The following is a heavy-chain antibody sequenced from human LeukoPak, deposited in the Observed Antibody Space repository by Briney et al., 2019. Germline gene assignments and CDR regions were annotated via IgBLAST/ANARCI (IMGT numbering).Heavy chain of an antibody. CDR2: ISSSGSTI. J-gene: IGHJ4*02. D-gene: IGHD6-13*01. Sequence: PGGSLRLSCAASGFTFRSYDMNWVRQAPGKGLEWVSYISSSGSTIYYADSVKGRFTISRDNAKNSLYLQMNSLRAEDTAVYYCATGGYSSSWYSYWGQGTLVTVSS. CDR3: ATGGYSSSWYSY. CDR1: GFTFRSYD. V-gene: IGHV3-48*04.